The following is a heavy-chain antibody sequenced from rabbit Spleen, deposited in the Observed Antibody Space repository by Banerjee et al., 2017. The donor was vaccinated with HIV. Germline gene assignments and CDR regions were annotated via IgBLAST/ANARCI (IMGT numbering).Heavy chain of an antibody. D-gene: IGHD1-1*01. V-gene: IGHV1S45*01. CDR1: GLDFSSSYW. J-gene: IGHJ4*01. Sequence: QEQLEESGGDLVKPEGSLTLTCTASGLDFSSSYWICWVRQAPGKGLEWIACIYAGSSGSTYYASWAKGRFTISKASSTTVTLQMTSLTAADTATYFCARSSGSYYYALDLWGPGTLVTVS. CDR2: IYAGSSGST. CDR3: ARSSGSYYYALDL.